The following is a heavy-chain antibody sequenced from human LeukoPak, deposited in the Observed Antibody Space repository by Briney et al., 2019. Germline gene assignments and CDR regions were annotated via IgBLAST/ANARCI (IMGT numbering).Heavy chain of an antibody. D-gene: IGHD2-2*01. CDR1: GFTFSSYA. V-gene: IGHV3-23*01. Sequence: GGSLRLSCAASGFTFSSYAMSWVRQAPGKGLEWVSAISGSGGSTYYADSVKGRFTISRDSSKNTLYLQMNSLRAEDTAVYYCAKGAVVVVPAATYFDYWGQGTLVTVSS. CDR2: ISGSGGST. CDR3: AKGAVVVVPAATYFDY. J-gene: IGHJ4*02.